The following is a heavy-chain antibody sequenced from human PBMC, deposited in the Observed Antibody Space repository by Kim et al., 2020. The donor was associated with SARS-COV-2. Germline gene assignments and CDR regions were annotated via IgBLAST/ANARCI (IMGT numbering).Heavy chain of an antibody. V-gene: IGHV4-39*06. J-gene: IGHJ4*02. CDR1: GGSMRSSTYY. D-gene: IGHD3-10*01. Sequence: SETLSLTCTVSGGSMRSSTYYWGWIRQPPGKGLEWIGSSYYSGTTFYNLSLKSRVTISIDTSKNQFPLKLSSVTAADTAVYYCARELSGSDYFDSWGQGT. CDR3: ARELSGSDYFDS. CDR2: SYYSGTT.